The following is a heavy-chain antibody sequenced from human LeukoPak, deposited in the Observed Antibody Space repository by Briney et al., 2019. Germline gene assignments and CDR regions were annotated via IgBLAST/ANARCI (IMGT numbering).Heavy chain of an antibody. CDR1: GFTLSIYN. CDR3: AKDQQLQPFHY. D-gene: IGHD2-2*01. V-gene: IGHV3-21*01. J-gene: IGHJ4*02. Sequence: GGSLRLSCAASGFTLSIYNMNWVRQAPGKGLEWVSSISSSNSYIYYADSVKGRFTISRDNSKNTLYLQMNSLRPEDTSVYYCAKDQQLQPFHYWGQGTLVTVSS. CDR2: ISSSNSYI.